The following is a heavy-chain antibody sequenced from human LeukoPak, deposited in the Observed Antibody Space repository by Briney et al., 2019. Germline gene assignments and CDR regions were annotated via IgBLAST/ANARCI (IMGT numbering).Heavy chain of an antibody. Sequence: PGGSLRLSCAASGFTFSSYSMNWVRQAPGKGLEWVSSISSSSSYIYYADSVKGRFTISRDNAKNSLYLQMNSLRAEDTAVYYCARLFPNYGHDWFDPWGQGTLVTVSS. V-gene: IGHV3-21*01. CDR2: ISSSSSYI. D-gene: IGHD3-10*01. CDR1: GFTFSSYS. J-gene: IGHJ5*02. CDR3: ARLFPNYGHDWFDP.